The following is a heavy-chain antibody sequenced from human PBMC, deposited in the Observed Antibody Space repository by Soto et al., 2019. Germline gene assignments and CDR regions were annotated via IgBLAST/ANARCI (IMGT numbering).Heavy chain of an antibody. CDR1: GFTFSNYA. Sequence: EVQLLESGGGLVQPGGSLRLSCAGSGFTFSNYAMSWVRQAPGKGLAWVSAISGSGGSTYYADSVKGRFTISRDNSKNTLYLQMNSLRAEATALYFCAKVPVGATGRFDYWGQGTLVTVSS. CDR3: AKVPVGATGRFDY. J-gene: IGHJ4*02. CDR2: ISGSGGST. V-gene: IGHV3-23*01. D-gene: IGHD1-26*01.